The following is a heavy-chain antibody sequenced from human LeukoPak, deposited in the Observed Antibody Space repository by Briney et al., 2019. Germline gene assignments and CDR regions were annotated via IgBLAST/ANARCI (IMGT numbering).Heavy chain of an antibody. J-gene: IGHJ6*02. CDR2: IYYSGST. CDR3: ARGRYSDSYHYYYYYGMDV. D-gene: IGHD2-21*02. Sequence: PSETLSLTCTVSGGSISSGGYYWSWIRQHPGKGLEWIGYIYYSGSTYYNPSLKSRVTISVDTSKNQFSLKLSSVTAADTAVYYCARGRYSDSYHYYYYYGMDVWGQGTTVTVSS. CDR1: GGSISSGGYY. V-gene: IGHV4-31*03.